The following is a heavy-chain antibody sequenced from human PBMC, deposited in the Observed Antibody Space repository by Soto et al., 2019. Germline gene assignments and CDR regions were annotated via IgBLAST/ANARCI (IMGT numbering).Heavy chain of an antibody. V-gene: IGHV3-7*01. J-gene: IGHJ4*02. Sequence: EVQLVESGGGLVQPGGSLRLSCAASGFTFSDYWMSWVRQAPGKGLEWVANIKPDGSEEYYVDSVKGRFTISRDNAKNPLYLQMNSLRAEDTAVYYCATKHNYRFDYWGQGALVTVSP. D-gene: IGHD4-4*01. CDR2: IKPDGSEE. CDR1: GFTFSDYW. CDR3: ATKHNYRFDY.